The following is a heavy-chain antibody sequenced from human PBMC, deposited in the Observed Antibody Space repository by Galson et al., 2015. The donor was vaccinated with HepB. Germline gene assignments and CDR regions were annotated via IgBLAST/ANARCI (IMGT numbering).Heavy chain of an antibody. CDR1: GFTFRNYD. CDR3: AKDGAIAVAYFFDS. D-gene: IGHD6-19*01. Sequence: LRLSCAASGFTFRNYDMYWVRQAPGKGLEWVADISFDGSTTYYGDSVKGRFTISRDNSKNTLYLQMNSLRSEDTAVYYCAKDGAIAVAYFFDSWGQGTLVTVSS. J-gene: IGHJ4*02. CDR2: ISFDGSTT. V-gene: IGHV3-30*18.